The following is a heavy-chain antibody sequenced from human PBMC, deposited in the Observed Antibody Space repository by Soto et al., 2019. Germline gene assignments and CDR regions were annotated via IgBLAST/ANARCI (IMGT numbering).Heavy chain of an antibody. CDR2: VCPGDSDA. D-gene: IGHD2-2*01. CDR3: ARHIEVPAALSGMDV. Sequence: GESLKISCKGSGDSFTSYWIGWVRQMPGKGLGGGGIVCPGDSDARYSPSVQGQATISTDKPISTAYLQWSSMKASDTAMYYCARHIEVPAALSGMDVWGQGTTVTVSS. J-gene: IGHJ6*02. V-gene: IGHV5-51*01. CDR1: GDSFTSYW.